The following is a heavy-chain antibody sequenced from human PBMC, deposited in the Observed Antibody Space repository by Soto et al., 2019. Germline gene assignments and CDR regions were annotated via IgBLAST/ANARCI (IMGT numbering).Heavy chain of an antibody. CDR3: ARAKAPLYSSSWYWFDP. CDR2: IYYSGST. D-gene: IGHD6-13*01. CDR1: GGSISSYS. J-gene: IGHJ5*02. V-gene: IGHV4-59*08. Sequence: SETLSLTCTVSGGSISSYSWSWLRQPPGKGLEWIGYIYYSGSTNYNPSLKSRVTISVDTSKNQFSLKLSSVTAADTAVYYCARAKAPLYSSSWYWFDPWGQGTLVTVS.